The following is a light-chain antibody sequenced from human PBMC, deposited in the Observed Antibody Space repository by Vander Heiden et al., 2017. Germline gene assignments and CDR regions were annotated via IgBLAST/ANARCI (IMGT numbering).Light chain of an antibody. J-gene: IGLJ3*02. CDR3: STHAGSSAV. CDR2: GVT. Sequence: QSALTQPPSASGSPGQSVTISCTGTSRDVGAYNYVSWYQQHPGKAPTLIIDGVTKRPSGVPDRFSGSKSGNTAFLTVSGLQAEDEADYYCSTHAGSSAVFGGGTTVTVL. V-gene: IGLV2-8*01. CDR1: SRDVGAYNY.